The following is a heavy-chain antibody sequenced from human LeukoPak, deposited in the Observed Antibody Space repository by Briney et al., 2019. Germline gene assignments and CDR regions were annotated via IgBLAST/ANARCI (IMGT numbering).Heavy chain of an antibody. CDR2: ISSSGSTI. V-gene: IGHV3-48*03. D-gene: IGHD3-22*01. CDR3: ARDTYYYDSSGYYLVYFDY. Sequence: GGSLRLSCAASGFTFSSYEMNWVRQAPGKGLEWVSYISSSGSTIYYADSVKGRFTISRDNAKNSLHLQMNSLRAEDTAVYYCARDTYYYDSSGYYLVYFDYWGQGTLVTVSS. J-gene: IGHJ4*02. CDR1: GFTFSSYE.